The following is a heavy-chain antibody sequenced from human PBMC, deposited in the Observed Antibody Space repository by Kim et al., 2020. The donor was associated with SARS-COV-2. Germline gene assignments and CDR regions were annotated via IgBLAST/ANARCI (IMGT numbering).Heavy chain of an antibody. V-gene: IGHV4-59*13. CDR3: ASFNYDSNSYYCDS. CDR1: GGSISSYY. J-gene: IGHJ5*01. Sequence: SETLSLTCTVSGGSISSYYWSWIRQSPGKGLEWIGYMYYSGTTNYNPSLKSRVTMSVDTSKNQFSLKLRSVTAADTAVYYCASFNYDSNSYYCDSWGQGT. D-gene: IGHD3-22*01. CDR2: MYYSGTT.